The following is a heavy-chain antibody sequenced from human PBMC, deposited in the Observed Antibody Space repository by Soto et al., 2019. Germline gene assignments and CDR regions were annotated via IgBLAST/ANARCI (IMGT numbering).Heavy chain of an antibody. Sequence: ASVKVSCKASGYTFLGYYIHWLRQAPGQGLEWMGWINPNSGGTNYAQRFQGWVTMTRDRSISTAYMELSRLKSDDTAVYYCARVGGGLASLGYYGMDVWGQGTTVTVSS. J-gene: IGHJ6*02. CDR2: INPNSGGT. CDR1: GYTFLGYY. CDR3: ARVGGGLASLGYYGMDV. D-gene: IGHD3-10*01. V-gene: IGHV1-2*04.